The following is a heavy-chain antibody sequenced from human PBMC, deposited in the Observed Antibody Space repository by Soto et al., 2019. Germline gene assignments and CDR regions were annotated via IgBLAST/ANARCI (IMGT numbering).Heavy chain of an antibody. D-gene: IGHD5-12*01. CDR2: IYPGDSDA. Sequence: PGESLKISCIGSGYSFSTHWLAWVRQMPGKGLEYMAIIYPGDSDARYSTSFQGQVTLSADKSISTAYLQWTSLKASDTAIYFCARARVSTPRFEDPLAIWGQGTMVTVSS. J-gene: IGHJ3*02. CDR3: ARARVSTPRFEDPLAI. CDR1: GYSFSTHW. V-gene: IGHV5-51*01.